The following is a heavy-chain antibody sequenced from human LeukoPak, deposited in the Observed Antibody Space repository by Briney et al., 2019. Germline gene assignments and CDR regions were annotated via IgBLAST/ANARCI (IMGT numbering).Heavy chain of an antibody. Sequence: GGSLRLSCAASGFIFSNYGMSWVRQVPGKGLEWVSSISDGGDFTSYADSVKGRFTISRDNAKNSLYLQMNSLRAEDTAIYYCTRVGYIDEGIDYWGQGTLVTVSS. CDR1: GFIFSNYG. D-gene: IGHD5-24*01. CDR2: ISDGGDFT. V-gene: IGHV3-23*01. J-gene: IGHJ4*02. CDR3: TRVGYIDEGIDY.